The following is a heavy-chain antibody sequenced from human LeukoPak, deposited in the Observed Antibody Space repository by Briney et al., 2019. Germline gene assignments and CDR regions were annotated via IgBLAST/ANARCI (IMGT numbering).Heavy chain of an antibody. Sequence: PGGSLRLSCATSGFIYSQHGMNWVRQAPGKGLEWVSGIRADAVTTYYADSVKGRFIISRDNSKNTVYLQMNSLSAEDAAVYYCVKDDGWVQYANWGQGTLVTVSS. CDR1: GFIYSQHG. CDR3: VKDDGWVQYAN. V-gene: IGHV3-23*01. J-gene: IGHJ4*02. CDR2: IRADAVTT. D-gene: IGHD5-24*01.